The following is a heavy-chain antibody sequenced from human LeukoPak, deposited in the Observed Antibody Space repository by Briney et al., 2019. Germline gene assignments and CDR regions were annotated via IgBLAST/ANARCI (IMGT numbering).Heavy chain of an antibody. D-gene: IGHD4-11*01. CDR1: GGTFSSYA. CDR3: ARLYSNYDIDY. Sequence: RASVKVSCKASGGTFSSYAISWVRQAPGQGLEWMGRIIPIFGIANYAQKFQGRVTITADKSTSTAYMELGSLRSEDTAVYYCARLYSNYDIDYWGQGTLVTVSS. CDR2: IIPIFGIA. V-gene: IGHV1-69*04. J-gene: IGHJ4*02.